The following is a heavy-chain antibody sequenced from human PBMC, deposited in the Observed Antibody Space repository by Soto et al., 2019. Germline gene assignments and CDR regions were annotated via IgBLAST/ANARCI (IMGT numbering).Heavy chain of an antibody. CDR2: IIPIFGTA. Sequence: SVKVSCKASGGTFSSYAISWVRQAPGQGLEWMGGIIPIFGTANYAQKFQGRVTITADESTSTAYMELSSLRSEDTAVYYCARSWIAARFQSDLILDYWGQGTLVTVSS. CDR3: ARSWIAARFQSDLILDY. D-gene: IGHD6-6*01. V-gene: IGHV1-69*13. CDR1: GGTFSSYA. J-gene: IGHJ4*02.